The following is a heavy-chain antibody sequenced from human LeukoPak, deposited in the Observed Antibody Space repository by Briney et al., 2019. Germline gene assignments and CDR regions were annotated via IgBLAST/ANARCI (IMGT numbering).Heavy chain of an antibody. Sequence: GGSLRLSCAASGFTFSSYAMSWVRQAPGKGLEWVSAISGSGGSTYYADSVKGRFTISRDNSKNTLYLQMNSLRAEDTAVYYCAKARGRSVTTRLFLFDYWGQGTLVTVSS. V-gene: IGHV3-23*01. D-gene: IGHD4-11*01. J-gene: IGHJ4*02. CDR1: GFTFSSYA. CDR3: AKARGRSVTTRLFLFDY. CDR2: ISGSGGST.